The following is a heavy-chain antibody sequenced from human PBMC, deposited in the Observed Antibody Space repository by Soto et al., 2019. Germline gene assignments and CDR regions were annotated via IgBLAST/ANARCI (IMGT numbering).Heavy chain of an antibody. CDR2: IIPILGIA. CDR3: ARDGAMRDYPYYYYYYGMDV. V-gene: IGHV1-69*04. D-gene: IGHD2-2*01. Sequence: SVKVSCKASGYTFTSYTISWVRQAPGQGLEWMGRIIPILGIANYAQKFQGRVTITADKSTGTAYMELSSLRAEDTAVYYCARDGAMRDYPYYYYYYGMDVWGQGTTVTVSS. CDR1: GYTFTSYT. J-gene: IGHJ6*02.